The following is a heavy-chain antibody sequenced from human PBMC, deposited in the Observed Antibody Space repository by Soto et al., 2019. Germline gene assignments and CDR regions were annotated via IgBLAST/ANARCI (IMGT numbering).Heavy chain of an antibody. Sequence: GESLKISCKGSGYSFTSYWIGWVRQMPGKGLEWMGIIYPGDSDTRYSPSFQGQVTISADKSISTAYQQWSSLKASDTAMYYCARNFQFRTIGGPFDPWGQGTLVTVSS. J-gene: IGHJ5*02. V-gene: IGHV5-51*01. CDR3: ARNFQFRTIGGPFDP. CDR1: GYSFTSYW. D-gene: IGHD2-15*01. CDR2: IYPGDSDT.